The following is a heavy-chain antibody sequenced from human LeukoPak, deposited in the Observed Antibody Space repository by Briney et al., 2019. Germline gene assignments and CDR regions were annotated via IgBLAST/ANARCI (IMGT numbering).Heavy chain of an antibody. J-gene: IGHJ4*02. Sequence: PGESLKISCKGSGYSFTSYWIGWVRQMPGKGLEWMGIIYPGDSDTRYSPSFQGQVTISADKSISTAYLQWSSLKDSDTAMYYCARQPGYYGLGSYFDYWGQGNLVTVSS. CDR2: IYPGDSDT. V-gene: IGHV5-51*01. D-gene: IGHD3-10*01. CDR1: GYSFTSYW. CDR3: ARQPGYYGLGSYFDY.